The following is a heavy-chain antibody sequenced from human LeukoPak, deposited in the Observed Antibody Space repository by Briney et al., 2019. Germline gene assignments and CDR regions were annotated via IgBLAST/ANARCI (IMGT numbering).Heavy chain of an antibody. V-gene: IGHV1-69*04. Sequence: SVKVSCKASGGTFSSYAISWVRQAPGQGLEWMGRIIPILGIANYAQKFQGRVTITADKSTSTAYMELSSLRSEDTAVYYCARVIRSSGYYSAVGYWGQGTLVTVSS. J-gene: IGHJ4*02. CDR1: GGTFSSYA. CDR3: ARVIRSSGYYSAVGY. D-gene: IGHD3-22*01. CDR2: IIPILGIA.